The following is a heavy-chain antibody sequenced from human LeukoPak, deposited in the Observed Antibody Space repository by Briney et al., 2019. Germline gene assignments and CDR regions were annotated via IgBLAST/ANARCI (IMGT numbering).Heavy chain of an antibody. CDR3: AADRSQYYYDSRDFVY. CDR2: IVVGSGNT. J-gene: IGHJ4*02. D-gene: IGHD3-22*01. Sequence: SVKVSCKPSGFTFTISAVQWVRQARGQRLEWIGWIVVGSGNTNYAQKFQERVTITRDMSTSTAYMEPSSLRSEDTAVYYCAADRSQYYYDSRDFVYWAQEPLVTVSS. CDR1: GFTFTISA. V-gene: IGHV1-58*01.